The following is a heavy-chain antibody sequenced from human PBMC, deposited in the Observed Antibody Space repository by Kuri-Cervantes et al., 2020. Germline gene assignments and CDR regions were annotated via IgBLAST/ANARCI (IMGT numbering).Heavy chain of an antibody. J-gene: IGHJ3*02. V-gene: IGHV1-3*01. Sequence: ASVKVSCKASGYTFTSYDINWVRQATGQGLEWMGWINAGNGYTKYSQKFQGRVTITGDTSASTAYMEVSSLRSEDTAVYYCARTTHSGYDQDGAFDIWGQGTMVTVSS. CDR3: ARTTHSGYDQDGAFDI. D-gene: IGHD5-12*01. CDR1: GYTFTSYD. CDR2: INAGNGYT.